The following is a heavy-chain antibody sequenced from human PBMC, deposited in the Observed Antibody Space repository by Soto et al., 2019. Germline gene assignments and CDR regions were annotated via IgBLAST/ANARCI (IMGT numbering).Heavy chain of an antibody. V-gene: IGHV3-23*01. J-gene: IGHJ4*02. CDR2: ISFGGGST. CDR1: GFTFGSYA. Sequence: EVPLLESGGGLVQPGGSLRLSCAASGFTFGSYAMTWVRQAPGKGLEWVSAISFGGGSTYYADSVKGRFTISRDNSKNTLYLQMTSLRAEDTAIYYCATDAFRSGIAVAGNYWGQGTLVTVSS. CDR3: ATDAFRSGIAVAGNY. D-gene: IGHD6-19*01.